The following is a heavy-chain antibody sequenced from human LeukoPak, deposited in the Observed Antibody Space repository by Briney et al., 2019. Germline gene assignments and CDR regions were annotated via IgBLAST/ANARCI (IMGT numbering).Heavy chain of an antibody. J-gene: IGHJ4*02. CDR3: ARYCSSTSCYRGSFEY. Sequence: GGALRLSCAASGFTFSNYWMHWVRQAPGKGLVWVSRINSDGSTITYADSVEGRFTISRDNAKNTLYLQMNSLRAEDTAVYYCARYCSSTSCYRGSFEYWGQGTLVTVSS. V-gene: IGHV3-74*01. D-gene: IGHD2-2*01. CDR2: INSDGSTI. CDR1: GFTFSNYW.